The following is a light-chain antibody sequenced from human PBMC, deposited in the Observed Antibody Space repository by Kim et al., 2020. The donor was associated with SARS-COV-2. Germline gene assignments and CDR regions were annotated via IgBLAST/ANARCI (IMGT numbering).Light chain of an antibody. Sequence: SPGKRATLSCRASQSVSTAYLVWYQQKVGQAPRLLLYATSSRANGVPDRFSGSGSETEFSLTISGLEPDDFAVYYCQQCQTTPLTFGGGTKVDIK. CDR1: QSVSTAY. CDR3: QQCQTTPLT. J-gene: IGKJ4*01. CDR2: ATS. V-gene: IGKV3-20*01.